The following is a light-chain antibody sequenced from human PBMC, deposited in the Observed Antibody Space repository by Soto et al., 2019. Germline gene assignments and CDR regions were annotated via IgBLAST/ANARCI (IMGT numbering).Light chain of an antibody. J-gene: IGLJ2*01. V-gene: IGLV1-40*01. CDR2: VNG. CDR3: QSYDSSLSGVV. Sequence: QSVLTQPPSVSGAPGQTVTISCTGSSSNIGAGYDVHWYQQLPGTAPKLLIYVNGNRPSGVPDRFSGSKSGTSASLAITGLQAEDEADYYCQSYDSSLSGVVFGGGTKLTVL. CDR1: SSNIGAGYD.